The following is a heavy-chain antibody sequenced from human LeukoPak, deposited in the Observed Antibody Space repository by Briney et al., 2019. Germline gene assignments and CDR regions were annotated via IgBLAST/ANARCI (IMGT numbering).Heavy chain of an antibody. CDR2: IDWDDDK. J-gene: IGHJ4*02. V-gene: IGHV2-70*01. Sequence: SGPALVKTTQTLTLTCTFSGFSLSTSGMCVSWIRQPPGKALEWLALIDWDDDKYYSTSLKTRLTISKDTSKNQVDLTMTKMDPVDTAKYYCARILRDASYAPLWDYSGQGTLVTASS. D-gene: IGHD5-18*01. CDR1: GFSLSTSGMC. CDR3: ARILRDASYAPLWDY.